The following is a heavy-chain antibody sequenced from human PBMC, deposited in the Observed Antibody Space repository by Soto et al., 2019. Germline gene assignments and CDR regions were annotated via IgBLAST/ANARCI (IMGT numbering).Heavy chain of an antibody. CDR3: TRETVAGVAGLGY. V-gene: IGHV3-23*01. Sequence: EVQLLESGGDLVQPGGDLRLSCAASGFNVGAFAVNWVRQAPGKGLEWVSGISVSDAFIYYADSVRGRFSISRDASASIHYLQMNSPRVDKTALYSCTRETVAGVAGLGYWGPGPVVNVPS. CDR1: GFNVGAFA. J-gene: IGHJ4*02. D-gene: IGHD2-15*01. CDR2: ISVSDAFI.